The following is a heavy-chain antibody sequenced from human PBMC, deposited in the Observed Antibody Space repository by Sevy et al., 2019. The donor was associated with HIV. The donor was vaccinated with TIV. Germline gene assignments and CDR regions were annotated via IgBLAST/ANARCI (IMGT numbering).Heavy chain of an antibody. Sequence: SETLSLTCSVSGGSISSSSYYWGWIRQPPGKGLEWIGNIHYSGSTYYNPSLKTRVTISVDTSKNEFSLKLISVPAADTALYYCARRSGRGDSLSGYYFDYWGRGALVTVSS. J-gene: IGHJ4*01. D-gene: IGHD3-3*01. CDR3: ARRSGRGDSLSGYYFDY. CDR2: IHYSGST. V-gene: IGHV4-39*01. CDR1: GGSISSSSYY.